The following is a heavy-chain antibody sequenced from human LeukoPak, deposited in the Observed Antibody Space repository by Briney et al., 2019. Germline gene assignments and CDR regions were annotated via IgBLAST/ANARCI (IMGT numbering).Heavy chain of an antibody. CDR1: GFTFSNAW. CDR2: IKSKTDGGTT. CDR3: TTDPPIIQLWSL. J-gene: IGHJ4*02. Sequence: PGGSLRLSCAASGFTFSNAWMSWVRQAPGKGLEWVGRIKSKTDGGTTDYAAPVKGRFTISRDDSKNTLYLQMNSLKTEDTAVYYCTTDPPIIQLWSLWGQGTLVTVSS. D-gene: IGHD5-18*01. V-gene: IGHV3-15*01.